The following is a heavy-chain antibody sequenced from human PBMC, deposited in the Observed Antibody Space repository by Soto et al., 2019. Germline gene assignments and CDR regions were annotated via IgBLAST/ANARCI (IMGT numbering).Heavy chain of an antibody. CDR2: IYYTGST. J-gene: IGHJ4*02. CDR3: ARGRYCAGGVCYRALDY. Sequence: QLQLQESGPGLVKPSETLSLTCTVSGGSISSSSHYWGWIRQPPGKGRGGIGSIYYTGSTYDNPSLKSRVTISVDTSKNQFYLKLTSVTAADTAVYYCARGRYCAGGVCYRALDYWGQGTLVTVSS. V-gene: IGHV4-39*01. CDR1: GGSISSSSHY. D-gene: IGHD2-8*02.